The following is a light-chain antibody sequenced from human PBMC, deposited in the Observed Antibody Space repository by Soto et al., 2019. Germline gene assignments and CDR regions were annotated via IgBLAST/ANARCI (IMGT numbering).Light chain of an antibody. CDR2: GAS. CDR3: QQYAGSPRP. V-gene: IGKV3-20*01. Sequence: EDVFNNSPCTLSLSHEERATLSCRASQSVNNNYLAWYQRQPGQAPRLLIYGASSRATGIPDRFSGSGSGTDFTLTISRLEPEDFAVYYFQQYAGSPRPFGQGS. CDR1: QSVNNNY. J-gene: IGKJ1*01.